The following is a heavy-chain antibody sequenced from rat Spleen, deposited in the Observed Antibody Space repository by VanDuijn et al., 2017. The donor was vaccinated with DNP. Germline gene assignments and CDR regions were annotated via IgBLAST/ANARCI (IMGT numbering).Heavy chain of an antibody. Sequence: EVQLQESGPGLVKPSQSLSLTCSVTGYSITSRYRWSWIRKFPGNKLEWMGSLNSAGSTNYNPSLKSRISITRDTSKNQFFLQVNSVTTEDTATYYCARLPGYNPPYAMDAWGQGTSVTVSS. J-gene: IGHJ4*01. CDR3: ARLPGYNPPYAMDA. CDR2: LNSAGST. V-gene: IGHV3-3*01. D-gene: IGHD1-4*01. CDR1: GYSITSRYR.